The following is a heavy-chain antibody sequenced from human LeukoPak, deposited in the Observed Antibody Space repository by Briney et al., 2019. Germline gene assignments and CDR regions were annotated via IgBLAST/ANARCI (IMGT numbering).Heavy chain of an antibody. CDR2: IYYSGST. J-gene: IGHJ4*02. CDR1: GGSISSSSYY. CDR3: ARLSSSSWNESDDY. V-gene: IGHV4-39*01. D-gene: IGHD6-13*01. Sequence: KPSETLSLTCTVSGGSISSSSYYWGWIRQPPGKGLEWIGSIYYSGSTYYNPSLKSRVTISVDTSKNQFSLKLSSVTAADTAVYYCARLSSSSWNESDDYWGQGTLVTVSS.